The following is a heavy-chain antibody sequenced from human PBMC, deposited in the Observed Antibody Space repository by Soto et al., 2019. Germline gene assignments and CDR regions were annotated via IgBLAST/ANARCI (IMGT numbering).Heavy chain of an antibody. V-gene: IGHV3-15*01. J-gene: IGHJ4*02. Sequence: GALRLSCAASGFSFSSAWMTWVRQAPGKGLEWVGHIKSKIDGATTDYAAPVKGRFTISRDDSKNTLYLQMDSLKTEDTAVYYYATEFYNNGYNYWGRGTLVTVSS. CDR1: GFSFSSAW. D-gene: IGHD3-22*01. CDR2: IKSKIDGATT. CDR3: ATEFYNNGYNY.